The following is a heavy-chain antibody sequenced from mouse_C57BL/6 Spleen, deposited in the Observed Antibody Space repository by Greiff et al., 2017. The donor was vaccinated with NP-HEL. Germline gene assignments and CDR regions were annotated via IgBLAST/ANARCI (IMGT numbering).Heavy chain of an antibody. CDR1: GFTFSDYG. J-gene: IGHJ4*01. D-gene: IGHD1-2*01. CDR2: ISNLAYSI. CDR3: ARHRGIHKGAMDY. Sequence: EVKLVESGGGLVQPGGSLKLSCAASGFTFSDYGMAWVRQAPRKGPDWVAFISNLAYSIYYADTVTGRFTISRENAKNTLYLEMSSLRSEDTAMYYCARHRGIHKGAMDYWGQGTSVTVSS. V-gene: IGHV5-15*01.